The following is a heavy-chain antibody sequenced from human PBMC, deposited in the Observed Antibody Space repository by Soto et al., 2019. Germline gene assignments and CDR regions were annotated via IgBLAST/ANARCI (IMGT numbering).Heavy chain of an antibody. J-gene: IGHJ3*02. Sequence: GESVKISCKGSGYTFTAYCIGWVLQMPWKGLEWMGIIYPGDSDTRYSPSFQGQVTISADKSISTAYLQWSSLKASDTAMFYCARGGYSGNSKDPFYIWGPGTMVTVSS. D-gene: IGHD6-25*01. CDR3: ARGGYSGNSKDPFYI. CDR2: IYPGDSDT. CDR1: GYTFTAYC. V-gene: IGHV5-51*01.